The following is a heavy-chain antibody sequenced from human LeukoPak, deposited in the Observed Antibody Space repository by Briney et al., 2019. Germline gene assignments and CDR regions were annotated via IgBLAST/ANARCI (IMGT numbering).Heavy chain of an antibody. CDR2: ISYDGSNK. V-gene: IGHV3-30*18. Sequence: GGSLRLSCAASGFTFSSYGMHWVRQAPGKGLEWVAVISYDGSNKYYADSVKGRFTISRDNSKNTLYLQMNSLRAEDTAVYYCAKGAERGDSYGGDYFDYWGQGTQVTVSS. J-gene: IGHJ4*02. D-gene: IGHD5-18*01. CDR3: AKGAERGDSYGGDYFDY. CDR1: GFTFSSYG.